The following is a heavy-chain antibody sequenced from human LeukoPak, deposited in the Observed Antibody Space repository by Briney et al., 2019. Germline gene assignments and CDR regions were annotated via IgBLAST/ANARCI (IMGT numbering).Heavy chain of an antibody. J-gene: IGHJ5*02. Sequence: GGSLRLSCLTSGFTLSTNAMSWVRQAPGKGLEWISGISGSGASTYYADSVKGRLTISRDNSKNMLYLQMNSLRAEDTAVYYCAKTLGYSGYFSPWGQGTLVTVSS. CDR1: GFTLSTNA. D-gene: IGHD3-22*01. CDR3: AKTLGYSGYFSP. CDR2: ISGSGAST. V-gene: IGHV3-23*01.